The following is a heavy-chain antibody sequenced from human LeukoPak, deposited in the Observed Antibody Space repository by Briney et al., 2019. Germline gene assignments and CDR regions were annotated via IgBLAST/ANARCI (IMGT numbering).Heavy chain of an antibody. CDR1: GFTFSSYW. D-gene: IGHD3-22*01. CDR2: IKQDGSEK. Sequence: GGSLRLSCAASGFTFSSYWMSWVRQAPGKGLEWVANIKQDGSEKYYVDSVKGRFTISRDNAKNSLYLQMNSLRAEDTAVYYCATDQTEYYYDSSGYLGDAFDIWGQGTMVTVSS. J-gene: IGHJ3*02. CDR3: ATDQTEYYYDSSGYLGDAFDI. V-gene: IGHV3-7*01.